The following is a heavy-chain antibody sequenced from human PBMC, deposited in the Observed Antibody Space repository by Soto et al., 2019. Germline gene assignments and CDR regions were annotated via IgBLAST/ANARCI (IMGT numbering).Heavy chain of an antibody. CDR1: GFSISTSGEA. D-gene: IGHD5-12*01. CDR3: AHRPRTVSGYFYFED. V-gene: IGHV2-5*01. Sequence: QITLKESGPALVKSTQTLTLTCSLSGFSISTSGEAVGWIRQPPGKALEWLALIYWNGDKRYSPSLESRLTITKDTSKNQVVLLMTNLDPADTATYYCAHRPRTVSGYFYFEDWGQGSLVSVS. CDR2: IYWNGDK. J-gene: IGHJ4*02.